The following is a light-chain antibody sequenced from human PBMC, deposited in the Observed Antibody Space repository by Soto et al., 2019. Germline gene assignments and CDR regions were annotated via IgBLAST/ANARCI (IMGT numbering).Light chain of an antibody. V-gene: IGKV3-20*01. CDR2: GAS. J-gene: IGKJ3*01. Sequence: EIVLTQSPGTLSLSPGERATLSCRASQSINSNYLAWYQQKPGQAPRLLMYGASSRATGIPDRFSGSGSGTVFTLNISRLEPEDFAVYYCQQYGSSPLFGPGTKVDIK. CDR1: QSINSNY. CDR3: QQYGSSPL.